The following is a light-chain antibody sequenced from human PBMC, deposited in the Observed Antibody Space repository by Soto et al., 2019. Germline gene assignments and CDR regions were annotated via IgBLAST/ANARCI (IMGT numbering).Light chain of an antibody. CDR2: AAS. CDR3: QQGNSFPPT. V-gene: IGKV1D-12*01. Sequence: DIQMTQSPSSVSASVGDRVTITCRASQDISRWLAWYQQRPGKAPKLLIYAASSLQSGVPPRFSGSGSGTDFTLTISSLQHEDFATYYCQQGNSFPPTFGQGTRL. CDR1: QDISRW. J-gene: IGKJ5*01.